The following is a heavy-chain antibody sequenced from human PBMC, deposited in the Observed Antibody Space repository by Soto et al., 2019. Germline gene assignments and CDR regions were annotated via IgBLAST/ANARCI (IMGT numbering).Heavy chain of an antibody. CDR3: AHTPWRSGYYTPTYYGMEV. V-gene: IGHV3-30-3*01. CDR2: ISYDGSNK. CDR1: GFTFSSYA. J-gene: IGHJ6*02. Sequence: PGGSLRLSCAASGFTFSSYAMHWVRQAPGKGLEWVAVISYDGSNKYYADSVKGRFTISRDNSKNTLYLQMNSLRAEDTAVYYCAHTPWRSGYYTPTYYGMEVWRQGTTVTVPS. D-gene: IGHD3-3*01.